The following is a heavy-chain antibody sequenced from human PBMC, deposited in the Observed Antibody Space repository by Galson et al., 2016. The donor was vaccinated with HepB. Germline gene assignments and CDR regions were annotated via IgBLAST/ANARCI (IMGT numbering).Heavy chain of an antibody. D-gene: IGHD2-2*01. CDR1: GFTFSSYG. Sequence: LRLSCAASGFTFSSYGMHWVRQAPGKGLEWVAVIWYDGSNKYYADSVKGRFTISRDNSKNTLYLQMNSLRAEDTAVYYCAREKTVAVPAALDYRGQGTLVTVSS. CDR3: AREKTVAVPAALDY. CDR2: IWYDGSNK. V-gene: IGHV3-33*01. J-gene: IGHJ4*02.